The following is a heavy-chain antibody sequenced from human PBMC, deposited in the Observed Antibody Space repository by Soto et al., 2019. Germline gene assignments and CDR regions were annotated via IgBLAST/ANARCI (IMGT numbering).Heavy chain of an antibody. J-gene: IGHJ6*02. D-gene: IGHD6-25*01. CDR1: VFTCSRYA. CDR2: ISCSGGST. CDR3: AKSGAARQSRHGFYYYGMDV. Sequence: GRSLRRSCSASVFTCSRYAMSWLRQAPGKGLEWVSAISCSGGSTYYADSVKGRFTISRDNAKTPLYLQMTSLRAEDKALYYCAKSGAARQSRHGFYYYGMDVWGQGTTVTVSS. V-gene: IGHV3-23*01.